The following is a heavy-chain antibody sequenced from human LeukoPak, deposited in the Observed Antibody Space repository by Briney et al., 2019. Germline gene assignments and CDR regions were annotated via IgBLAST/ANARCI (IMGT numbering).Heavy chain of an antibody. D-gene: IGHD3-3*01. CDR1: GGSFSGYY. V-gene: IGHV4-34*01. CDR3: ARSLFLVDWFDP. Sequence: SSETLSLTCAVYGGSFSGYYLRWIRQPPGKGLEWIGEINHSGSTNYNPSLKSRVTISVDTSKNQFSLKLSSVTAADTAVYYCARSLFLVDWFDPWGQGTLVTVSS. J-gene: IGHJ5*02. CDR2: INHSGST.